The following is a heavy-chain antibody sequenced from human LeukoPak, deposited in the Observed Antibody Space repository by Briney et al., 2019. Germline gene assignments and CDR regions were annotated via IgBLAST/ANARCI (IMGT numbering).Heavy chain of an antibody. CDR3: AAAHCSSTSCYHYYYYYYMDV. CDR2: FDPEDGET. CDR1: GYTLTELS. V-gene: IGHV1-24*01. J-gene: IGHJ6*03. D-gene: IGHD2-2*01. Sequence: ASVKVSCKVSGYTLTELSMHWVRQAPGKGLERMGGFDPEDGETIYAQKFQGRVTMTEDTSTDTAYMELSSLRSEDTAVYYCAAAHCSSTSCYHYYYYYYMDVWGKGTTVTVSS.